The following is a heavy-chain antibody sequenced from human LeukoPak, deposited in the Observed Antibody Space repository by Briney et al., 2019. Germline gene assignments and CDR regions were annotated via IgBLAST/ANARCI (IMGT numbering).Heavy chain of an antibody. CDR1: GGTSSSYA. Sequence: HWASVKVSCKASGGTSSSYAISWVRQAPGQGLEWMGGIIPIFGTANYAQKFQGRVTITADESTSTAYMELSSLRSEDTAVYYCAVTTWELGDFAYWGQGTLVTVSS. V-gene: IGHV1-69*01. J-gene: IGHJ4*02. CDR3: AVTTWELGDFAY. D-gene: IGHD1-26*01. CDR2: IIPIFGTA.